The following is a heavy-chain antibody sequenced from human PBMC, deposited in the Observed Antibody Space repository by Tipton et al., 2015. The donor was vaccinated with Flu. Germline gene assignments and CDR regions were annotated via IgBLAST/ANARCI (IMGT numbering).Heavy chain of an antibody. CDR2: ISSSGSHT. D-gene: IGHD1-26*01. CDR3: AKDSGSFFFDY. V-gene: IGHV3-21*01. Sequence: SLRLSCTASGFTFSIYWMNWVRLAPGKGLEWVAFISSSGSHTDYADSVRGRFTISRDDAKNTLYLQMNSLRAEDTAVYYCAKDSGSFFFDYWGQGTLVTVSA. CDR1: GFTFSIYW. J-gene: IGHJ4*02.